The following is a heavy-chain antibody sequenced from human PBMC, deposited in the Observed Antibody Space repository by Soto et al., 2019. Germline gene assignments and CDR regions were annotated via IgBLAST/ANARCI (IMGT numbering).Heavy chain of an antibody. J-gene: IGHJ5*02. V-gene: IGHV4-4*07. CDR1: GASRNGFY. D-gene: IGHD1-1*01. CDR2: IYATGTT. CDR3: VRDGTKTLRDWFDP. Sequence: TLSLTSTVSGASRNGFYWSWIRKSAGKGLECIGRIYATGTTDYNPALKSRVMMSVDTSKKQFSLKLRSVTAADTAVYYRVRDGTKTLRDWFDPWGQGISVTVSS.